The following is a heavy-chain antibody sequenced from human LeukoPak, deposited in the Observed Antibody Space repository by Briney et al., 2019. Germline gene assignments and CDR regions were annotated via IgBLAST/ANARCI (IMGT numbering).Heavy chain of an antibody. V-gene: IGHV3-23*01. J-gene: IGHJ4*02. CDR1: GFTFSSYA. D-gene: IGHD3-22*01. Sequence: GGSLRLSCAASGFTFSSYAMSWVRQAPGKGLEWVSAISGSGGSTYYADSVKGRFTISRDNSKNTLYLQMNSLRAEETAVYYCAKELVFYDSSGYSGYYFDYWGQGTLVTVSS. CDR3: AKELVFYDSSGYSGYYFDY. CDR2: ISGSGGST.